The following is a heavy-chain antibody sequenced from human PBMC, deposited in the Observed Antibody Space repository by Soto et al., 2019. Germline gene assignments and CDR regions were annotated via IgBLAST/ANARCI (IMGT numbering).Heavy chain of an antibody. CDR2: ISSSGSTI. CDR3: ARDCSGGSCYERYYYYYYGMDV. CDR1: GFTFRNYK. V-gene: IGHV3-48*04. Sequence: GGSLRLSCEASGFTFRNYKMNWVRQAPGKGLEWVSYISSSGSTIYYADSVKGRFTISRDNAKNSLYLQMNSLRAEDTAVYYCARDCSGGSCYERYYYYYYGMDVWGQGTTVTVSS. D-gene: IGHD2-15*01. J-gene: IGHJ6*02.